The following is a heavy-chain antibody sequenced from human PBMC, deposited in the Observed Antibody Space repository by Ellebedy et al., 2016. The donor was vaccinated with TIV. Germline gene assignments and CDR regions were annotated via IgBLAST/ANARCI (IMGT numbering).Heavy chain of an antibody. CDR3: GKRDNRASINPTQS. Sequence: GESLKISCVASGFTFSGYAMSWVRQAPGKGLEWVSGINNGGRTTSYADSVKGRFTISRDNSRSTLYLQMNSLRAEDSAVYYCGKRDNRASINPTQSWGPGTLVTVSS. J-gene: IGHJ4*02. CDR2: INNGGRTT. CDR1: GFTFSGYA. V-gene: IGHV3-23*01. D-gene: IGHD1-14*01.